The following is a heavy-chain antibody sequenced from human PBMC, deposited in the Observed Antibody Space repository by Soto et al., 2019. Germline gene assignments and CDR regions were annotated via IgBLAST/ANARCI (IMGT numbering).Heavy chain of an antibody. CDR3: AKDRSPGATTWNVY. V-gene: IGHV3-23*01. CDR2: ISGSGVAK. CDR1: GFTFRSSA. J-gene: IGHJ4*02. Sequence: SLRLSCVASGFTFRSSAMNWVRQAPGKGLEWVSTISGSGVAKFYSDSVKGRLTISRDNSNNTVSLQMNSLRAEDAALYYCAKDRSPGATTWNVYWGQGTLVTVSS. D-gene: IGHD1-26*01.